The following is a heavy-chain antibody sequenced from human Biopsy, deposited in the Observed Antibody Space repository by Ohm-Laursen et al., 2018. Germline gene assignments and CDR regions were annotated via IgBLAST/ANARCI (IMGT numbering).Heavy chain of an antibody. D-gene: IGHD4-23*01. J-gene: IGHJ4*02. CDR1: GGSFTGHY. CDR2: ISYTGYT. CDR3: ARGSNDFGGLYFPR. V-gene: IGHV4-59*11. Sequence: SDTLSLTCTVSGGSFTGHYWSWIRQPPGKGLEWIGHISYTGYTSYNASLKSRVTISVDTSRNHFSPRLSSLTAADTAVYYCARGSNDFGGLYFPRWGQGTLLTVSS.